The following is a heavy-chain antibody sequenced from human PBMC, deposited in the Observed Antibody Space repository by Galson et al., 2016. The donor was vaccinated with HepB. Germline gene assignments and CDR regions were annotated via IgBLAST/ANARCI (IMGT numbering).Heavy chain of an antibody. CDR3: AREVYCRGGRCYTERGIDV. J-gene: IGHJ6*02. CDR1: GFTFSSYG. V-gene: IGHV3-30*19. Sequence: SLRLSCAASGFTFSSYGMHWVRQAPGKGLEWVAFISFDGGDKYYADSVKGRFTISRDDSKNTLYLQMNSLRVEDTAVYYCAREVYCRGGRCYTERGIDVWGRGTTVTVSS. D-gene: IGHD2-15*01. CDR2: ISFDGGDK.